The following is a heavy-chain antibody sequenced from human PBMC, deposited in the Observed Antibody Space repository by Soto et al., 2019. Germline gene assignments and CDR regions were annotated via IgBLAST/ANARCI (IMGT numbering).Heavy chain of an antibody. CDR2: IYYSGST. CDR1: GGSISSGDYY. CDR3: ARDRESSSWYGGMDV. J-gene: IGHJ6*02. D-gene: IGHD6-13*01. Sequence: LSLTCTVSGGSISSGDYYWSWIRQPPGKGLEWIGYIYYSGSTYYNPSLKSRVTISVDTSKNQFSLKLSSVTAADTAVYYCARDRESSSWYGGMDVWGQGTTVTVS. V-gene: IGHV4-30-4*01.